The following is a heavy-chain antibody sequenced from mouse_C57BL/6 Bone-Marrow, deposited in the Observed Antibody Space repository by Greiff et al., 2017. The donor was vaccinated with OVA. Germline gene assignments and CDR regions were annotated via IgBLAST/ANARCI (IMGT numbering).Heavy chain of an antibody. CDR2: IWSDGGT. CDR3: ARDYSNYPYYYAMDY. Sequence: VQRVESGPGLVAPSQSLSITCTVSGFSLTSYGVHWVRQPPGQGLEWLVVIWSDGGTTYYSALNSRLSIRKDKAKRQVSLKMNSLQTEDTAMYDGARDYSNYPYYYAMDYWGQGTTVTVSS. D-gene: IGHD2-5*01. V-gene: IGHV2-6*03. J-gene: IGHJ4*01. CDR1: GFSLTSYG.